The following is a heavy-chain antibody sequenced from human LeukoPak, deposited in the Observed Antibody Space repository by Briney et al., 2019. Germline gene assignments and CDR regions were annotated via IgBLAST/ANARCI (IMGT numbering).Heavy chain of an antibody. V-gene: IGHV4-39*01. CDR1: GDSISSSFYY. CDR3: ARQVVPAAWMDA. J-gene: IGHJ6*04. Sequence: SETLSLTCTVSGDSISSSFYYWGWIRQPPGKGLEWIGSIYYGGGTHYNPSLKSRATIFLDTSKNQFSLKLSSVTAADTAVYYCARQVVPAAWMDAWGKGTTVTVSS. CDR2: IYYGGGT. D-gene: IGHD2-2*01.